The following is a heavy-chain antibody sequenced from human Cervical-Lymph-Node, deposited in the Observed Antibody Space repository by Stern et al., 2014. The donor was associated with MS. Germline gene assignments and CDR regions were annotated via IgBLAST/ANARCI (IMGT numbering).Heavy chain of an antibody. CDR3: ARVVVLAGSRWFDP. V-gene: IGHV4-59*01. J-gene: IGHJ5*02. CDR1: ADSISGNY. Sequence: QLQLQESGPGLVKPSETLSLTCSVSADSISGNYWSWIRQPPGKVLEWIGYIYYTGSTNYNPSLKSRVTIAIDTSKTQFSLRLNSVTAADTAVYYCARVVVLAGSRWFDPWGQGILVSVSS. CDR2: IYYTGST. D-gene: IGHD2-15*01.